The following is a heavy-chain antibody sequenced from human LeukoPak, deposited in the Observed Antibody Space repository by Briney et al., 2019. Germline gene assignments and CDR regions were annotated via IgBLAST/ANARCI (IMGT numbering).Heavy chain of an antibody. Sequence: SQTLSLTCAISGDSVSSNSAAWNWIRQSPSRGLEWLGRTYYRSKWYNDYAVSVKSRVTINPDTSKNQFSLQLNSVTPEDTAVYYCARGQYYYGSSAYYYFDYWGQGTLVTVSS. CDR2: TYYRSKWYN. D-gene: IGHD3-22*01. CDR1: GDSVSSNSAA. CDR3: ARGQYYYGSSAYYYFDY. J-gene: IGHJ4*02. V-gene: IGHV6-1*01.